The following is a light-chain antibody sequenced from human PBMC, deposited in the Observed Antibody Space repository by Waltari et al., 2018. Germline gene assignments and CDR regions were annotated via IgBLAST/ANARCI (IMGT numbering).Light chain of an antibody. Sequence: VVLTQSPVTLSLSPGERATLPCRTSQSISSYLAWYQQKPGQAPRLLIYDASNRATGIPARFSGSGSGTDFTLTISSLEPEDFAVYYCQQRSDWPITFGQGTRLEIK. J-gene: IGKJ5*01. CDR1: QSISSY. V-gene: IGKV3-11*01. CDR2: DAS. CDR3: QQRSDWPIT.